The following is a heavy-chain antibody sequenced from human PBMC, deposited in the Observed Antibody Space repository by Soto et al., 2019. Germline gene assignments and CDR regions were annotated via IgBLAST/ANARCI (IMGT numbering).Heavy chain of an antibody. CDR3: ARGDIGAFDI. V-gene: IGHV3-30-3*01. CDR2: ISYDASNK. D-gene: IGHD2-15*01. J-gene: IGHJ3*02. CDR1: GFSFSSYD. Sequence: QVQLVESGGGVVQPGRSLRLSCAASGFSFSSYDMRWVRQPPGKALEGVAVISYDASNKDYVDSVKDRFTISRDNSKNTLDLQMNSLRAEDTAIYYCARGDIGAFDIWGQGTMVTVSS.